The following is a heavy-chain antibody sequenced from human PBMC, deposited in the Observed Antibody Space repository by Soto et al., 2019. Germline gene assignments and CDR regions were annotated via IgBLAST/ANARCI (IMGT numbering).Heavy chain of an antibody. CDR3: ARAARYSFSSVRRDYSFFYMDV. Sequence: EVQVLESGGGLGQPGGSLRLSCAATGFPFVNYAMSWVRQAPRKGLEWVSAMSESGDNIHYADAVKGRFSISRNNSNHTLTLQINSLRPWDTAVYYCARAARYSFSSVRRDYSFFYMDVWGKGTTVTVSS. CDR2: MSESGDNI. V-gene: IGHV3-23*01. D-gene: IGHD5-12*01. CDR1: GFPFVNYA. J-gene: IGHJ6*03.